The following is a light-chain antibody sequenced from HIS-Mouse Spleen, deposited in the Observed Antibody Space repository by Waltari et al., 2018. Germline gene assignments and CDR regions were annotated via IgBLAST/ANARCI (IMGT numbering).Light chain of an antibody. Sequence: QSALTQPASVSGSPGQSITISFTGTSSDVGGYNYVSWYQQHPGKAPKLMIYDVSNRPSGVSNRFSGSKSGNTASLTISGLQAEDEADYYCSSYTSSSIPWVFGGGTKLTVL. CDR3: SSYTSSSIPWV. CDR2: DVS. CDR1: SSDVGGYNY. J-gene: IGLJ3*02. V-gene: IGLV2-14*03.